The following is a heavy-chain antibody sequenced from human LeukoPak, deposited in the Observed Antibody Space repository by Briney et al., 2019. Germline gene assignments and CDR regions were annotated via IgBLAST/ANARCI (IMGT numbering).Heavy chain of an antibody. V-gene: IGHV4-39*01. CDR1: GGSISSSSYY. D-gene: IGHD4-11*01. CDR2: IYYSGST. Sequence: SETLSLTCTVSGGSISSSSYYWGWIRQPPGKGLEWIGSIYYSGSTYYNPSLKSRVTISVDTSKNQFSLKLSSVTAADTAVYYCASHLQYYYYYMDVWGKGTTVPVSS. J-gene: IGHJ6*03. CDR3: ASHLQYYYYYMDV.